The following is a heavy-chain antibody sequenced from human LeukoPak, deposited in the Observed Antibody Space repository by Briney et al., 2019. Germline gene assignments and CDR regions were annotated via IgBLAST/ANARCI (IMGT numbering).Heavy chain of an antibody. D-gene: IGHD1-26*01. CDR2: ISYDGSNK. Sequence: GGSLRLSCAASGFTFSSYAIHWVRQAPGKGLEWVAVISYDGSNKYYADSVKGRFTISRDNSKNTLYLQLNSLRGEDTAVYYCAREGGSYDYWGQGTLVTVSS. V-gene: IGHV3-30*04. CDR3: AREGGSYDY. J-gene: IGHJ4*02. CDR1: GFTFSSYA.